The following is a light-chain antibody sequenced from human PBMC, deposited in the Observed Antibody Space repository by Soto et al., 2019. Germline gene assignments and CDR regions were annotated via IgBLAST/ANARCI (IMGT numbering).Light chain of an antibody. CDR2: DVS. Sequence: QSALTQPASVSGSPGQSIAISCTGTGSDVGGYRYVSWYQQHPGKAPKLIIYDVSNRPLGVSDRFSGSKSGNTASLTISGLQSEDEADYYCDSYTSSSSYVFGTGTKVTVL. J-gene: IGLJ1*01. CDR3: DSYTSSSSYV. V-gene: IGLV2-14*01. CDR1: GSDVGGYRY.